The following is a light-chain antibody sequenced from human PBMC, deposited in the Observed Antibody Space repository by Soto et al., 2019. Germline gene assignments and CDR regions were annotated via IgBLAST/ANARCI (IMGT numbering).Light chain of an antibody. Sequence: DIQMTQSPSSLSSSVGDIFSITCGSSQSISYNLNWYQQKPGKAPKVIISAASTLQGGVPSRFSGRGSGTYFTLTISSLQPEDFATYYCQQSYSTSPLTFGGGTKVDIK. CDR3: QQSYSTSPLT. J-gene: IGKJ4*01. CDR1: QSISYN. CDR2: AAS. V-gene: IGKV1-39*01.